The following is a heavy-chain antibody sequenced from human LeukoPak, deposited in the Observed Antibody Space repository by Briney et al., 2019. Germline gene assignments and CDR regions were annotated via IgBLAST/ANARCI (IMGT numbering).Heavy chain of an antibody. J-gene: IGHJ3*02. D-gene: IGHD5-24*01. V-gene: IGHV5-51*01. CDR3: ARGFFGYNDAFDI. CDR1: GYSFTSYW. Sequence: GESLKISFKGSGYSFTSYWIGWGRRMPGKGVEWMGIIYPGDSDTRYSPSFQGQVTISADKSISTAYLQWSSLKASDTAMYYCARGFFGYNDAFDIWGQGTMVTVSS. CDR2: IYPGDSDT.